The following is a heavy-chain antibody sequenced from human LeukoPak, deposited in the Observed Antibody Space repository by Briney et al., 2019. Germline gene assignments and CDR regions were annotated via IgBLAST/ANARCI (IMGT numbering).Heavy chain of an antibody. CDR3: AREQIEMATIMDYYYGMDV. Sequence: GASVKVSCKASGGTFSSYAISWVRQAPGQGLEWMGGIIPIFGTANYAQKFQGRVTITADESTSTAYMELSSLRSEDTAVYYCAREQIEMATIMDYYYGMDVWGQGTTVTVSS. CDR2: IIPIFGTA. D-gene: IGHD5-12*01. J-gene: IGHJ6*02. CDR1: GGTFSSYA. V-gene: IGHV1-69*01.